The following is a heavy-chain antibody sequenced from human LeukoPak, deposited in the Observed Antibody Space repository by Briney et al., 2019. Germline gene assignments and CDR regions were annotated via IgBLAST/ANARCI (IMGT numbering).Heavy chain of an antibody. CDR2: INHSGST. CDR3: ARGHGQYHQYYYDSSGYRYYFDY. Sequence: SETLSLTCAVYGGSFSGYYWSWIRQPPGKGLEWIGEINHSGSTNYNPSLKSRVTISVDTSKNQFSLKLSSVTAADTAVYYCARGHGQYHQYYYDSSGYRYYFDYWGQGTLVTVSS. J-gene: IGHJ4*02. V-gene: IGHV4-34*01. D-gene: IGHD3-22*01. CDR1: GGSFSGYY.